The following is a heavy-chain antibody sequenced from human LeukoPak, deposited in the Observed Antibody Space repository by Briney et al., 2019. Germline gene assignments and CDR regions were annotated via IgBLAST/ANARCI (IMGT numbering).Heavy chain of an antibody. CDR3: ARGGGSSAGLEAFDI. CDR1: GFTFSSHW. V-gene: IGHV3-74*01. CDR2: INGDGTRT. J-gene: IGHJ3*02. Sequence: GGSLRLSCAASGFTFSSHWMHWVRQAPGKGLVWVSRINGDGTRTRNADYVKGRFTISRDNAKNTLYLQMSSLRAEDTAVYFCARGGGSSAGLEAFDIWGRGTMVTVSS. D-gene: IGHD6-19*01.